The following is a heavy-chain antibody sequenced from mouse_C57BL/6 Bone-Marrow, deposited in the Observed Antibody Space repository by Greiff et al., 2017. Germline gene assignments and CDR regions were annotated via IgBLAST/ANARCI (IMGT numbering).Heavy chain of an antibody. CDR1: GYTFTSYW. D-gene: IGHD2-2*01. J-gene: IGHJ2*01. V-gene: IGHV1-52*01. Sequence: QVQLQQPGAELVRPGSSVKLSCKASGYTFTSYWMHWVKQRPVQGLEWIGNIYPSDSETHYNQKFKDKATLTVDKSSSTAYMQLSSLTSEDSAVYYCARTPGVTSLGVFAYWGQGTTLTVSS. CDR3: ARTPGVTSLGVFAY. CDR2: IYPSDSET.